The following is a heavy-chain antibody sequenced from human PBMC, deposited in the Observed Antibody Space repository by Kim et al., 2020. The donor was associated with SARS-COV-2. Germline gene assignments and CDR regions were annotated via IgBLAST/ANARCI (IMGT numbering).Heavy chain of an antibody. J-gene: IGHJ3*02. V-gene: IGHV1-46*01. D-gene: IGHD1-1*01. CDR2: INPSGGST. CDR1: GYTFTSYY. CDR3: ARAPTSNWNPLRVVAFDI. Sequence: ASVKVSCKASGYTFTSYYMHWVRQAPGQGLEWMGIINPSGGSTSYAQKFQGRVTMTRDTSTSTVYMELSSLRSEDTAVYYCARAPTSNWNPLRVVAFDIWGQGTMVTVSS.